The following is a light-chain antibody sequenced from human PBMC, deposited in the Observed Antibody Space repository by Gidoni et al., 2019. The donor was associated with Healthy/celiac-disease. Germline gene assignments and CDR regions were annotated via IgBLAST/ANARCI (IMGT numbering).Light chain of an antibody. CDR2: EAS. CDR3: QQYYSYSRT. CDR1: QSISSW. Sequence: DIQMTQPPSSLSASVGDRVTITCRASQSISSWLAWYQQKPGKAPKLLIYEASSLESGVPSRFSGSGSGTEFTLTISCLQPDDFATYYCQQYYSYSRTFGQGTKVEIK. V-gene: IGKV1-5*03. J-gene: IGKJ1*01.